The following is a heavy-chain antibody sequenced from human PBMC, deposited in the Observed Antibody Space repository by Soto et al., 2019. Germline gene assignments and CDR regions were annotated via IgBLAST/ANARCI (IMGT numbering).Heavy chain of an antibody. D-gene: IGHD6-13*01. CDR1: GGSFSGYY. CDR3: ARSLPIEAAGTYSGWFDP. Sequence: PSETLSLTCAVYGGSFSGYYWSWIRQPPGKGLEWIGEINHSGSTNYNPSLKSRVTISVDTSKNQFSLKLSSVTAADTAVYYCARSLPIEAAGTYSGWFDPWGQGTLVPVSS. J-gene: IGHJ5*02. CDR2: INHSGST. V-gene: IGHV4-34*01.